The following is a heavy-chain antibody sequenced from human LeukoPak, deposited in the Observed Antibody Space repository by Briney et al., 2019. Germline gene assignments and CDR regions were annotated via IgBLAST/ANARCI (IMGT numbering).Heavy chain of an antibody. CDR2: IKQDGSEK. J-gene: IGHJ4*02. Sequence: GGSLRLSCAASGFTFSRYWMSWVRQAPGKGLEWVANIKQDGSEKYYVDSVKGRFTISRDNAKSSLYLQMNSLRAEDTAVYYCARVGTYYDSSGRSYYFDYWGQGTLVTVSS. CDR1: GFTFSRYW. V-gene: IGHV3-7*01. D-gene: IGHD3-22*01. CDR3: ARVGTYYDSSGRSYYFDY.